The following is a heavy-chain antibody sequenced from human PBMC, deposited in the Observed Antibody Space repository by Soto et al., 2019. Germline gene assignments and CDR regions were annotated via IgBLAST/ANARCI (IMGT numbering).Heavy chain of an antibody. V-gene: IGHV4-34*01. Sequence: PSETLSLTCAVYSGSFSGYYWTWIRQPPGKGLEWIGEINHSGRANYNPSLKSRVTMSVDTSKNQFSLNLSSVTAADTAVYYCARGAYGRSTNCYGGFDYWGQVHLVTVSS. J-gene: IGHJ4*02. CDR2: INHSGRA. CDR1: SGSFSGYY. D-gene: IGHD2-2*01. CDR3: ARGAYGRSTNCYGGFDY.